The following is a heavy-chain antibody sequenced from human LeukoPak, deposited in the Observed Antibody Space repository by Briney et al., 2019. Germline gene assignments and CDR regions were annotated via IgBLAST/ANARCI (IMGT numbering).Heavy chain of an antibody. CDR3: ARSSSYLNFDY. V-gene: IGHV3-21*01. D-gene: IGHD6-13*01. CDR2: ICISSSYI. Sequence: VGSLRLSCAASVFTFSSYSMNWVRDAPGKGLEWVSSICISSSYICYADSVKGRFNISRDNAKNSLYLQMNSVRGEDTAVYYCARSSSYLNFDYWGQGTLVTVSS. J-gene: IGHJ4*02. CDR1: VFTFSSYS.